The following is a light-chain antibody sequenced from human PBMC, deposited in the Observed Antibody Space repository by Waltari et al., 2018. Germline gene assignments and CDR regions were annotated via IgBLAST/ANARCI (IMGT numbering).Light chain of an antibody. CDR1: KSVLYSANSKNY. V-gene: IGKV4-1*01. J-gene: IGKJ4*01. CDR3: QQCYLSPPT. CDR2: WES. Sequence: DIVMTQSPDSLAVSLGERAAINCKSSKSVLYSANSKNYLAWYQQKPGQPPKLLIYWESTRESGVPARFSGSGSGTDFTLTISSLRAEDVSVYFCQQCYLSPPTFGGGTK.